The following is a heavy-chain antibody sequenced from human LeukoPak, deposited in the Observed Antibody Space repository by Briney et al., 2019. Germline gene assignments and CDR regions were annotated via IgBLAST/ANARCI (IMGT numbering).Heavy chain of an antibody. CDR3: ARGTTTMVTR. Sequence: SETLSLTCTVSGGSISSYYWSWIRQPPGKGLEWIGYIYYSGSTNYNPSLKCRVTISVDTSKNQFSLKLSSVTAADTAVYYCARGTTTMVTRWGQGTLVTVSS. V-gene: IGHV4-59*08. CDR1: GGSISSYY. D-gene: IGHD5-18*01. CDR2: IYYSGST. J-gene: IGHJ4*02.